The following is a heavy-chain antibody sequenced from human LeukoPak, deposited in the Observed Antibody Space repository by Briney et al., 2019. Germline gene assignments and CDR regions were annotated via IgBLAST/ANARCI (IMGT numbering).Heavy chain of an antibody. J-gene: IGHJ3*02. Sequence: GASVKVSCKASGYTFTSYGISWVRQAPGQGLEWMGWISAYNGNTNYAQKLQGRVTMTTDTSTSTAYMELRSLRSDDTAVYYCARAPPRIDSSGYWEDDAFDIWGQGTMVTVSS. D-gene: IGHD3-22*01. CDR3: ARAPPRIDSSGYWEDDAFDI. V-gene: IGHV1-18*01. CDR1: GYTFTSYG. CDR2: ISAYNGNT.